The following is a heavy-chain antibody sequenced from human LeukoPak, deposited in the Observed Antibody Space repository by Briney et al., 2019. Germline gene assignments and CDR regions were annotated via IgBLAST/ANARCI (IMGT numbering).Heavy chain of an antibody. J-gene: IGHJ4*02. CDR2: IYYSGST. CDR1: GGSISSGSYY. V-gene: IGHV4-39*07. Sequence: SETLSLTCTVSGGSISSGSYYWSWIRQPAGKGLEWIGSIYYSGSTYYNPSLKSRVTISVDTSKNQFSLKLSSVTAADTAVYYCAREMGYDSSGYYGGFDYWGQGTLVTVSS. D-gene: IGHD3-22*01. CDR3: AREMGYDSSGYYGGFDY.